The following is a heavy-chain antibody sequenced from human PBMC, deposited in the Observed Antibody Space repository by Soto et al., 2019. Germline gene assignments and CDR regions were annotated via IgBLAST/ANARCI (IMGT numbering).Heavy chain of an antibody. J-gene: IGHJ4*02. CDR1: GFTFDDYA. D-gene: IGHD3-10*01. V-gene: IGHV3-9*01. Sequence: EVQLVESGGGLVQPGRSLRLSCAASGFTFDDYAMHWVRQAPGKGLEWVSGISWNSGSIGYADSVKGRFTISRDNAKNSLYLQMNSLRAEDTALYYCAKETYGSGSYRGFDYWGQGTLVTVSS. CDR2: ISWNSGSI. CDR3: AKETYGSGSYRGFDY.